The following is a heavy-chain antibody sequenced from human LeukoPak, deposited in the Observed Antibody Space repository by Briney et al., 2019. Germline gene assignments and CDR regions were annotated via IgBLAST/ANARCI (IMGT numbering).Heavy chain of an antibody. Sequence: SETLSLTCTVSGGSISSGDYYWSWIRQPPGKGLEWIGYIYYSGSTYYNPSLKSRVTISVDTSKNQFSLKLSSVTAADTAVYYCARGVSRWPYYFDYWGQGTLVTVSS. CDR3: ARGVSRWPYYFDY. CDR2: IYYSGST. V-gene: IGHV4-30-4*01. D-gene: IGHD4-23*01. CDR1: GGSISSGDYY. J-gene: IGHJ4*02.